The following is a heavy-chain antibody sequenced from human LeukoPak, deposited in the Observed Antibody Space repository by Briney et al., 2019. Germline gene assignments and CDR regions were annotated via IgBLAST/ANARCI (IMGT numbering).Heavy chain of an antibody. Sequence: SSETLSLTCTVSGDSISSYSWSWIRQPPAKGLEWIGDINDSGSSNYNPSLKSRVTISIDTSKNQFSLRLSSVTAADTAVYYCARLYRVVNPFDPWGQGTLVTVSS. CDR3: ARLYRVVNPFDP. J-gene: IGHJ5*02. CDR1: GDSISSYS. V-gene: IGHV4-59*08. CDR2: INDSGSS. D-gene: IGHD3-22*01.